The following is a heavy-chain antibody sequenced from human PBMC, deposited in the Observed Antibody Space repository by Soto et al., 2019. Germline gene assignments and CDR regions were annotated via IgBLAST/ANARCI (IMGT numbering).Heavy chain of an antibody. D-gene: IGHD3-10*01. V-gene: IGHV3-23*01. Sequence: GGSLRLSCAASGFTFSSYAMSWVRQAPGKGLEWVSAISGSGGSTYYADSVKGRFTISRDNSKNTLYLQMNSLRAEDTAVYYCAKDLPNKSPYGSGSYYNGMDVWGQGTTVTVSS. CDR1: GFTFSSYA. J-gene: IGHJ6*02. CDR3: AKDLPNKSPYGSGSYYNGMDV. CDR2: ISGSGGST.